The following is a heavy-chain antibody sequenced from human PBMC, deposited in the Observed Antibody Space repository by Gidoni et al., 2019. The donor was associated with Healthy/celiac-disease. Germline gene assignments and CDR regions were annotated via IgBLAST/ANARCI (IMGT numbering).Heavy chain of an antibody. D-gene: IGHD6-19*01. CDR2: INHSGST. J-gene: IGHJ4*02. V-gene: IGHV4-34*01. Sequence: QVQLQQWGAGLLKPSATLSLTCPVYGGSFSGYYWSWIRQPPGKGLEWIGEINHSGSTNYNPSLKSRVTISVDTSKNQFSLKLSSVTAADTAVYYCASNGVAGTLFDYWGQGTLVTVSS. CDR3: ASNGVAGTLFDY. CDR1: GGSFSGYY.